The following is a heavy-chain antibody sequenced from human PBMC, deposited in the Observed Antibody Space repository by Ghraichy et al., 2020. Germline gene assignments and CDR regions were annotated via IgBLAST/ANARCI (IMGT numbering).Heavy chain of an antibody. CDR3: AKVLGGSYYFGYYYYYGMDV. J-gene: IGHJ6*02. CDR2: ISNSEGST. D-gene: IGHD1-26*01. V-gene: IGHV3-23*01. Sequence: LSLTCAASGFTFSSYAMSWVRQAPGKGLEWVSGISNSEGSTYYADSVKGRFTIFRDNSKNTLYLQMNSLRAEDTAVYYCAKVLGGSYYFGYYYYYGMDVWGQGTTVAVSS. CDR1: GFTFSSYA.